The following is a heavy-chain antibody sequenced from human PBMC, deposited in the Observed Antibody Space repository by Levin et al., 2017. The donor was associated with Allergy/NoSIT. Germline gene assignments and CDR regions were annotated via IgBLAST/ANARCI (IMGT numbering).Heavy chain of an antibody. CDR3: ARDMLITFGDKYYYGMDV. J-gene: IGHJ6*02. V-gene: IGHV3-48*01. CDR1: GFTFSSYS. Sequence: SCAASGFTFSSYSMNWVRQAPGKGLEWVSYISSSSSTIYYADSVKGRFTISRDNAKNSLYLQMNSLRAEDTAVYYCARDMLITFGDKYYYGMDVWGQGTTVTVSS. CDR2: ISSSSSTI. D-gene: IGHD3-16*01.